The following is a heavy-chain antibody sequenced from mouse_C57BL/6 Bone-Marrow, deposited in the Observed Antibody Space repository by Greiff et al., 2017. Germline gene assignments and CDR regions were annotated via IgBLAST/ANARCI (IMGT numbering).Heavy chain of an antibody. CDR1: GYTFTSYW. CDR2: IYPSDSET. J-gene: IGHJ1*03. CDR3: ARDNYYGSGYDWYFDV. Sequence: QVQLQQPGAELVRPGSSVKLSCKASGYTFTSYWMEWVKQRPGQGLEWIGNIYPSDSETHYNQKFKDKATLTVDKSSSTAYMQLSSLTSEDSAVYYCARDNYYGSGYDWYFDVWGTGTTVTVSS. V-gene: IGHV1-61*01. D-gene: IGHD1-1*01.